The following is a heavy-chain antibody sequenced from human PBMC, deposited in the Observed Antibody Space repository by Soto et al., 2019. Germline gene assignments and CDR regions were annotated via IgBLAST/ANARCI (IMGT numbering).Heavy chain of an antibody. CDR1: GGSFSGYY. CDR3: ARATTVPNWFDP. D-gene: IGHD4-17*01. Sequence: SETLSLTCAVYGGSFSGYYWSWIRQPPGKGLEWIGEINHSGSTNYNPSLKSRVTISVDTSKNQFSLKLSSVTAADTAVYYCARATTVPNWFDPWGQGTLVTSPQ. CDR2: INHSGST. V-gene: IGHV4-34*01. J-gene: IGHJ5*02.